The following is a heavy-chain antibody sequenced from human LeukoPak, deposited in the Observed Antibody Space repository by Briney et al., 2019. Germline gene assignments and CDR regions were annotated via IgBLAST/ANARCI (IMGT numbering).Heavy chain of an antibody. CDR3: ARVGAEVAYYFDY. J-gene: IGHJ4*02. D-gene: IGHD3-16*01. CDR1: GFTVSSNY. V-gene: IGHV3-66*01. Sequence: PGGSLRLSCAASGFTVSSNYMSWVRQAPGKGLEWVSAIYSGGSTYYADSVKGRFTISRDNSKNTLYLQMNSLRAEDTAVYYCARVGAEVAYYFDYWGQGTLVTVSS. CDR2: IYSGGST.